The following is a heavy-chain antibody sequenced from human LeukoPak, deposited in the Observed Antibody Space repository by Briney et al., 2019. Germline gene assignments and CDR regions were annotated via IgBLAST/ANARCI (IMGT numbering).Heavy chain of an antibody. CDR3: ARSLITIFGVVISGFDY. J-gene: IGHJ4*02. CDR1: GGSISSYH. V-gene: IGHV4-59*01. Sequence: SETLSLTCTVSGGSISSYHWSWIRQPPGKGLEWIGYIYYSGSTNYNPSLKSRVTISVDTSKNQFSLKLSSVTAAGTAVYYCARSLITIFGVVISGFDYWGQGTLVTVSS. D-gene: IGHD3-3*01. CDR2: IYYSGST.